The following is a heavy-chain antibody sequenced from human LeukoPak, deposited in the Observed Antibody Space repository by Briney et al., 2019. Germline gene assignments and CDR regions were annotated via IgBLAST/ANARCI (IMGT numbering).Heavy chain of an antibody. V-gene: IGHV1-46*01. CDR3: AGTPWFGELTLDY. Sequence: ASVKVSCKASGNTFSSYFIHWVRQAPGHGLEWMGIISPSGGTTSYAQEFQGRVTMTRDTSTSTVYMELSSLRSEDTAVYYCAGTPWFGELTLDYWGQGTLVTVSS. CDR1: GNTFSSYF. J-gene: IGHJ4*02. CDR2: ISPSGGTT. D-gene: IGHD3-10*01.